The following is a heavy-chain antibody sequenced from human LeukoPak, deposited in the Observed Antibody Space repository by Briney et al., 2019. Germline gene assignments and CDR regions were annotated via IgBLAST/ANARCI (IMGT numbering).Heavy chain of an antibody. CDR1: GFTFSSYS. Sequence: PGGSLRLSCAASGFTFSSYSMNWVRQAPGKGLEWVSSISSSSSYIYYADSVKGRFTISRDNAKNSMYLQMNSLRAEDTAVYYCAKDHYYDSSGDFQHWGQGTLVTVSS. D-gene: IGHD3-22*01. CDR2: ISSSSSYI. V-gene: IGHV3-21*04. CDR3: AKDHYYDSSGDFQH. J-gene: IGHJ1*01.